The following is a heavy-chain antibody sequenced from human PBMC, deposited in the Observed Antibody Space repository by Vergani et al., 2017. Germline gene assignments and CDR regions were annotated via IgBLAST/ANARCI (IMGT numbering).Heavy chain of an antibody. J-gene: IGHJ1*01. CDR2: ISEDGTQK. CDR3: ATKSCGTPGCQIGYFRE. CDR1: GFTSSYYG. V-gene: IGHV3-30*03. Sequence: QVHLVESGGGVVQPGRSLRLSCVVSGFTSSYYGMHWVRQAPGKGLEWVAVISEDGTQKYYADSVKGRFTISRDNSKSTLYLQMNSLRTEDTAVYYCATKSCGTPGCQIGYFREWGQGTLVTVSS. D-gene: IGHD1-1*01.